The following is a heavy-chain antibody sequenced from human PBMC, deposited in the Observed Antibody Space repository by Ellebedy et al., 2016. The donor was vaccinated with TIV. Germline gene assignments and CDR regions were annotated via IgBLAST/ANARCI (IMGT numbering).Heavy chain of an antibody. D-gene: IGHD2-2*01. CDR3: ASFSVPAASFDY. J-gene: IGHJ4*02. Sequence: SETLSLXXTVSGGSISSYYWSWIRQPAGKGLEWIGRIYTSGSTNYNPSLKSRVTISVDTSENQFSLKLTSVTAADTAVYYCASFSVPAASFDYWGQGTLVTVSS. V-gene: IGHV4-4*07. CDR2: IYTSGST. CDR1: GGSISSYY.